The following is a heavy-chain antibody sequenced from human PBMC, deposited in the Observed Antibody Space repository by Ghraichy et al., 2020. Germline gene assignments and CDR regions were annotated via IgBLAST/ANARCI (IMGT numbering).Heavy chain of an antibody. D-gene: IGHD6-6*01. Sequence: GGSLRLSCAASGFTFSSYGMHWVRQAPGKGLEWVAVISYDGSNKYYADSVKGRFTISRDNSKNTLYLQMNSLRAEDTAVYYCAKDLGVLGYEYSSSSYMDVWGQGTTVTVSS. CDR1: GFTFSSYG. V-gene: IGHV3-30*18. CDR3: AKDLGVLGYEYSSSSYMDV. J-gene: IGHJ6*03. CDR2: ISYDGSNK.